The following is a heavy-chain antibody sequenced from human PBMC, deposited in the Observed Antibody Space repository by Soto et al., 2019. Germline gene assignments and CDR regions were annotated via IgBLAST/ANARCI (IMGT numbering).Heavy chain of an antibody. D-gene: IGHD4-4*01. J-gene: IGHJ5*02. Sequence: GGSLRLSCTASGSTFPNYPMHWVRQAPDKGLELVAVISHDGVTKNSADSVKGRFTISRDNSRNTLYLQMNSLRIEDTAMYYCVRGGYSSSWERLDPWGQGTLVTVSS. V-gene: IGHV3-30-3*01. CDR1: GSTFPNYP. CDR2: ISHDGVTK. CDR3: VRGGYSSSWERLDP.